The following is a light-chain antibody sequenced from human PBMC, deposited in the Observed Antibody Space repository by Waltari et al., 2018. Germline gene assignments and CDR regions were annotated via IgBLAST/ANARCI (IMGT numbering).Light chain of an antibody. CDR3: QQYGSSPRT. V-gene: IGKV3-20*01. CDR2: GAS. J-gene: IGKJ1*01. CDR1: QSVTSSY. Sequence: EIVLTQSPGPLSLSPGERATLSCRASQSVTSSYLAWYQQKHGQAPRPLIYGASSRATGVPDRFSGSGSGTDFTLTISRLEPEDSAVYYCQQYGSSPRTFGQGTKVEIK.